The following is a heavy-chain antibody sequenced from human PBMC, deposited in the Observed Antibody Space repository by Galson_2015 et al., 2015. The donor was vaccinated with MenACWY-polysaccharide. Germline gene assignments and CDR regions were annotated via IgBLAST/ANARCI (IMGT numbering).Heavy chain of an antibody. CDR1: GDSISSGPSY. V-gene: IGHV4-31*03. CDR3: ARVPDHGDSGIYFER. Sequence: TLSLTCTVSGDSISSGPSYWSWLRHRPGKGLEWIGNIYYTGSTYYNPSLRRRVTVTIDTSQNHFSLKLNSVTAADTAVYYCARVPDHGDSGIYFERLGQGILVTVSS. D-gene: IGHD4-17*01. CDR2: IYYTGST. J-gene: IGHJ1*01.